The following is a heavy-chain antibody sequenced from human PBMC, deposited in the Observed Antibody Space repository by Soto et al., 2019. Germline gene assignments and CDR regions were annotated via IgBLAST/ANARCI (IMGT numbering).Heavy chain of an antibody. CDR1: GGLISKYS. CDR3: ATIRVRGGTLRFED. J-gene: IGHJ4*01. D-gene: IGHD3-10*01. Sequence: QVQLVQSGAEVRKPGSSVKVSCKTSGGLISKYSFNWVRQAPGHGLEWMGGVLPISGSTDYAQKFQGRLTITADRSTSTVYMELSRLRSADTANYYCATIRVRGGTLRFEDGGQGMLISVSS. CDR2: VLPISGST. V-gene: IGHV1-69*06.